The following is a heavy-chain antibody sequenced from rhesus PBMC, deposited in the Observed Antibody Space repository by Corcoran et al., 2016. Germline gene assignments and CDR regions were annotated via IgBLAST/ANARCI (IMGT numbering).Heavy chain of an antibody. J-gene: IGHJ4*01. V-gene: IGHV4-93*01. CDR3: ARLKGDY. CDR2: IYGSGGST. Sequence: QVQLQESGPAVVKPSETLSLTCAVSGGSISSSNWWSWLRQPPGKGLEWLGGIYGSGGSTEYNPSLKSRVTISKDTSKNQFSLKLSSVTAADTAVYYCARLKGDYWGQGVLVTVSS. CDR1: GGSISSSNW.